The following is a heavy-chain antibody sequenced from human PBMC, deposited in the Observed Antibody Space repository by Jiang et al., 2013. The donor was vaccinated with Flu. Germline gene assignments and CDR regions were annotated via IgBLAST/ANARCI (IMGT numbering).Heavy chain of an antibody. CDR2: GVT. V-gene: IGHV1-69*01. J-gene: IGHJ4*02. CDR3: ARGVGGYSYGYFADF. Sequence: GVTDFAQRFQGRLTFTADESTSTAYMELSSLRSEDTAIYYCARGVGGYSYGYFADFWGQGTLVTVSS. D-gene: IGHD5-18*01.